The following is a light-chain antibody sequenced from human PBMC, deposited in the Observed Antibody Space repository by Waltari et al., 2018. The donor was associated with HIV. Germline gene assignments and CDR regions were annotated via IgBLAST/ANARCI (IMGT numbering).Light chain of an antibody. J-gene: IGKJ4*01. CDR3: QQLYRYPLS. V-gene: IGKV1-9*01. CDR2: AAS. Sequence: DIQLTQSPSFLSASVGDRVTITCRASQDINTYLAWYQKIPVGTPKLLIYAASTLHSGVPSRFSGSGSGTEFTLTISTLQSEDFSTYYCQQLYRYPLSFGGGTKV. CDR1: QDINTY.